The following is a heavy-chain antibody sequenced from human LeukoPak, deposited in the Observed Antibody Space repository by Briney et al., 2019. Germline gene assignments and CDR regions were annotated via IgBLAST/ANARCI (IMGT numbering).Heavy chain of an antibody. J-gene: IGHJ5*02. CDR3: AKRYCDGGICCFDN. CDR1: GFTFSDYY. D-gene: IGHD2-21*01. CDR2: LSGSTT. V-gene: IGHV3-23*01. Sequence: GGSLRLSCAASGFTFSDYYMSWIRQAPGKGLEWVSGLSGSTTYYADSVKGRFTISRDNSNNTLYLQMNSLRVEDTAVYYCAKRYCDGGICCFDNWGQGTLVTVSS.